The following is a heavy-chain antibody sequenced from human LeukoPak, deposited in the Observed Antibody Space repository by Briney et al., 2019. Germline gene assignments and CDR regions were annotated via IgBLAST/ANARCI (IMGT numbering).Heavy chain of an antibody. Sequence: GGSLRLSCAGSGFIFNNYAMHWVRQPPGKGLEWVSGISWNSGSIDYADPVKGRFTISRDNAKNSLYLQMNSLRVEDTAFYYCAKDNRRHYTSGPNPDSLHWGQGALVTVSS. CDR1: GFIFNNYA. D-gene: IGHD6-19*01. J-gene: IGHJ4*02. V-gene: IGHV3-9*01. CDR3: AKDNRRHYTSGPNPDSLH. CDR2: ISWNSGSI.